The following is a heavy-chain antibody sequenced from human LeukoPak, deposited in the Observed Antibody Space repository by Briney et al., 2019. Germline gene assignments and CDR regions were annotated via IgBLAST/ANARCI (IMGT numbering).Heavy chain of an antibody. D-gene: IGHD3-10*01. CDR2: INSDGSST. CDR3: STGSGHAFDI. Sequence: GGSLRLSCAASGFTFSSYWMHWVRQVPGKGLVWVSRINSDGSSTSYADSVKGRFTISGDNAKNTLYVQMNSLRAEDTAVYYCSTGSGHAFDIWGRGTMVTVSS. CDR1: GFTFSSYW. V-gene: IGHV3-74*01. J-gene: IGHJ3*02.